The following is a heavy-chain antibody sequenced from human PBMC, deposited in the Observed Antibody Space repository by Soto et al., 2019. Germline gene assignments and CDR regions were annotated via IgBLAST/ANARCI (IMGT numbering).Heavy chain of an antibody. CDR3: ASSRSGSTFDF. D-gene: IGHD3-22*01. Sequence: EVQLVESGGGLVQPGGYLRLSCAASGFTFSSYWMHWVRQAPGKGLVWVSRIDTFETSTTYADSVRGRFTISRDNAKNTLYLQMNSLRAEDTAVYYCASSRSGSTFDFWGQGTLVTVSS. CDR2: IDTFETST. V-gene: IGHV3-74*01. CDR1: GFTFSSYW. J-gene: IGHJ4*02.